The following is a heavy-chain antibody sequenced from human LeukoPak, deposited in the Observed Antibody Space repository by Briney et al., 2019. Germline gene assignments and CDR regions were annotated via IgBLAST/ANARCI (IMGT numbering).Heavy chain of an antibody. Sequence: PSETLSLTCTVSGGSNSSYYWSWIRQPPGKGLEWIGYIYYSESTNYNPSLKSRVTISVDTSKNQFSLKLSSVTAADTAVYYCARGFSDTAMVSWGQGTLVTVSS. CDR3: ARGFSDTAMVS. D-gene: IGHD5-18*01. CDR2: IYYSEST. J-gene: IGHJ4*02. V-gene: IGHV4-59*01. CDR1: GGSNSSYY.